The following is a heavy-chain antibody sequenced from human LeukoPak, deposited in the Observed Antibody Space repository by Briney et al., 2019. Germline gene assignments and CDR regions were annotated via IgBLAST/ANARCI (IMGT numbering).Heavy chain of an antibody. CDR2: IYYSEST. Sequence: SETLSLTCIVSGGSISGYYWSWIRQPPGKGLEWIGYIYYSESTNYNPSLKSRVTISVDASNNHFSLKVASVTAADTAVYYRARDRSLGIIDYWGQGTLVTVSS. CDR1: GGSISGYY. CDR3: ARDRSLGIIDY. V-gene: IGHV4-59*01. J-gene: IGHJ4*02. D-gene: IGHD3-16*01.